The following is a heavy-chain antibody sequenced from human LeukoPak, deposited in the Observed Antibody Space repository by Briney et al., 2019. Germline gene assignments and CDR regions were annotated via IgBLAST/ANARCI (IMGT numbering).Heavy chain of an antibody. CDR1: GGSISSSSYY. CDR3: ARLDKYYDSSGYWS. D-gene: IGHD3-22*01. CDR2: IYYSGST. V-gene: IGHV4-39*07. J-gene: IGHJ4*02. Sequence: SETLSLTCTVSGGSISSSSYYWGWIRQPPGKGLEWIGYIYYSGSTYYNPSLKSRVTISVDTSKNQFSLKLSSVTAADTAVYYCARLDKYYDSSGYWSWGQGTLVTVSS.